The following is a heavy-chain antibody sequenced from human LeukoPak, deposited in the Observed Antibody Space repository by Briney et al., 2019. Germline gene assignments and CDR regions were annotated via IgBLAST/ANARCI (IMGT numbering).Heavy chain of an antibody. V-gene: IGHV3-53*01. J-gene: IGHJ4*02. CDR2: IYSGGST. Sequence: GGGLRVSCAAPGVTLSSKYTSWGRPAPGKGLEWVSVIYSGGSTYYADSVKGRFTISRDNSKNTLYLQMNSLRAEDTAVYYCAAFSAWGQGTLVTVSS. CDR3: AAFSA. CDR1: GVTLSSKY. D-gene: IGHD2/OR15-2a*01.